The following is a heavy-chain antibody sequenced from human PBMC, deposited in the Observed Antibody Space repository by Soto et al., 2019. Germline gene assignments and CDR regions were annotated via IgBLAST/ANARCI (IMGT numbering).Heavy chain of an antibody. D-gene: IGHD4-4*01. CDR2: ISSSSSTI. CDR1: GFTFSSYS. CDR3: ARYSRSPYYYYYYMDV. Sequence: GGSLRLSCAASGFTFSSYSMNWVRQAPGKGLEWVSYISSSSSTIYYADSVKGRFTISRDNAKNSLYLQMNSLRDEDTAVYYCARYSRSPYYYYYYMDVWGKGTTVTVSS. J-gene: IGHJ6*03. V-gene: IGHV3-48*02.